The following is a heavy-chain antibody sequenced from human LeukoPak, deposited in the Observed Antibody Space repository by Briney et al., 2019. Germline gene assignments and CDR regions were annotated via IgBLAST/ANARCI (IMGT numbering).Heavy chain of an antibody. CDR1: GGSISGYY. D-gene: IGHD6-13*01. V-gene: IGHV4-4*07. CDR2: IQTTAT. Sequence: PSETLSLTCTVSGGSISGYYWSWIRQPAGKGLEWIGRIQTTATNYNPSLKGRVTMSMDTSKNQFSLKLSSVTAADTAVYYCASPYSSRQPTDYWGQGTLVTVSS. CDR3: ASPYSSRQPTDY. J-gene: IGHJ4*02.